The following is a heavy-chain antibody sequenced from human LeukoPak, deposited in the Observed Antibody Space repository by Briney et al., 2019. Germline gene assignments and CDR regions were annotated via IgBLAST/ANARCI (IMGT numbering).Heavy chain of an antibody. CDR1: GFTFSSYW. Sequence: GGSLRLSCAASGFTFSSYWMSWVHQAPGKGLEWVANIKQDGSDKYYVDSVKGRFTISRDNAKNSLYLQMNSLRAEDTAVYYCARPDSGWYYYYGMDVWGQGTTVTVSS. V-gene: IGHV3-7*01. J-gene: IGHJ6*02. D-gene: IGHD6-19*01. CDR3: ARPDSGWYYYYGMDV. CDR2: IKQDGSDK.